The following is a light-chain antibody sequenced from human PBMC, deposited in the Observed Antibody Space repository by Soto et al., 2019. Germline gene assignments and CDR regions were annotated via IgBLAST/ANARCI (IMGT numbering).Light chain of an antibody. CDR1: SSDVGNYNY. CDR3: SSYSSTKTRV. CDR2: EVR. J-gene: IGLJ1*01. Sequence: ALTQPASVSGSPGHSITISCSGASSDVGNYNYVSWYQHHPGKAPKVMIYEVRNRPSGVSNRFSGSKSGNTASLTISGLQAEDEADYYCSSYSSTKTRVFGTGTKVTVL. V-gene: IGLV2-14*01.